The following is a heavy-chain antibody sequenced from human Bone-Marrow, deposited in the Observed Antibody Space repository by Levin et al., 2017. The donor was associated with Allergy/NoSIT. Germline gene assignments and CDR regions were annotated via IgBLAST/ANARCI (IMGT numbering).Heavy chain of an antibody. CDR2: IIPIFGTA. V-gene: IGHV1-69*13. Sequence: SVKVSCKASGGTFSSYAISWVRQAPGQGLEWMGGIIPIFGTANYAQKFQGRVTITADESTSTAYMELSSLRSEDTAVYYCARDRGPYYYDSSGYYYVDSGFDYWGQGTLVTVSS. CDR1: GGTFSSYA. D-gene: IGHD3-22*01. J-gene: IGHJ4*02. CDR3: ARDRGPYYYDSSGYYYVDSGFDY.